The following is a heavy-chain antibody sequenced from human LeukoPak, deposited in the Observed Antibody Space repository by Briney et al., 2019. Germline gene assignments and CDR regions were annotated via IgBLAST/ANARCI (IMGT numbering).Heavy chain of an antibody. Sequence: SETLSLTCTVSGGSISSYYWNCLRQPAGKGLEWIGRMNTSGTTNYNPSLKSRVTMSVDTSKNQFSLKLTSVTAADTAVYYCARSYYDSSGYYPLDYWGQGTLVTVSS. CDR2: MNTSGTT. V-gene: IGHV4-4*07. J-gene: IGHJ4*02. CDR3: ARSYYDSSGYYPLDY. D-gene: IGHD3-22*01. CDR1: GGSISSYY.